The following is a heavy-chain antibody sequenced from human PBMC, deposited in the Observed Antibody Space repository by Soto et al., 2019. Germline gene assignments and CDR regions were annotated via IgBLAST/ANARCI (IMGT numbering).Heavy chain of an antibody. CDR1: GFTFTNYW. CDR3: ASSATGLYGDYN. V-gene: IGHV3-74*01. Sequence: EVQLVESGGGLVQPGGSLKLSCAASGFTFTNYWIHWVRQAPGKGLVWVSRINSDGSNINYADFVKGRFTISRDNAKTTVYLQMNSLRGEDTAVYFCASSATGLYGDYNWGQGALVTVSS. D-gene: IGHD4-17*01. CDR2: INSDGSNI. J-gene: IGHJ4*02.